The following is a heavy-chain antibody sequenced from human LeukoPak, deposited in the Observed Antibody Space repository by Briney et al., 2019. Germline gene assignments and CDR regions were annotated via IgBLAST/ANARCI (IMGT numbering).Heavy chain of an antibody. CDR2: INHSGST. V-gene: IGHV4-34*01. CDR3: ARRGVPTTRGWFDP. D-gene: IGHD2-2*01. Sequence: PSETLSLTCAVYGGSFSGYNWSWIRQPPGKGLEWIGEINHSGSTNYNPSLKSRVTISVDTSKNQFSLNLSSVTAADTAVYYCARRGVPTTRGWFDPWGQGTLVTVSS. J-gene: IGHJ5*02. CDR1: GGSFSGYN.